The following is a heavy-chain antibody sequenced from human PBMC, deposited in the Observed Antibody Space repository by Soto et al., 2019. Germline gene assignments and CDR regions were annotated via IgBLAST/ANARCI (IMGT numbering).Heavy chain of an antibody. CDR1: GDSFSSYA. Sequence: QVQLVQSGAEMQKPGSSVKVSCKVSGDSFSSYAISWVRQAPGEGLEWVGGIIPIFETANYAQSFQGRVTITAVESTTTANLEVTRLRPQDTAVFYCAASDSSSWQHDYWGQGTRITVSS. J-gene: IGHJ4*02. V-gene: IGHV1-69*01. CDR2: IIPIFETA. D-gene: IGHD6-13*01. CDR3: AASDSSSWQHDY.